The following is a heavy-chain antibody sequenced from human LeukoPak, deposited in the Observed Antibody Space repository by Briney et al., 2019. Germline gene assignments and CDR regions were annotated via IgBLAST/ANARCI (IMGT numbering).Heavy chain of an antibody. J-gene: IGHJ5*02. CDR2: ISGSGSNT. CDR1: GFTVSSNY. Sequence: GGSLRLSCAASGFTVSSNYMSWVRQAPGKGLEWVSAISGSGSNTYYADSVKGRFTISRDNSKNTLYLQMDSLTAEDTALYYCAKDVVRGSGRINWFDPWGQGTLATVSS. D-gene: IGHD3-10*01. CDR3: AKDVVRGSGRINWFDP. V-gene: IGHV3-23*01.